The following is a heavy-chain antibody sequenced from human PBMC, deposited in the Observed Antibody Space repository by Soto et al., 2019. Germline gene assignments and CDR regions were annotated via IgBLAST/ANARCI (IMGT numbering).Heavy chain of an antibody. V-gene: IGHV3-74*01. CDR1: GFTFSSSA. J-gene: IGHJ4*02. Sequence: GGSLRLSCAASGFTFSSSAMSWVRQAPGEGLVWVSLINRDGSERKYADSAKGRFTISRDDAKSTVYLQMDSLRAEDTAVYYCARDEEANPWYVLDYWGLGTLVTVSS. D-gene: IGHD3-10*02. CDR2: INRDGSER. CDR3: ARDEEANPWYVLDY.